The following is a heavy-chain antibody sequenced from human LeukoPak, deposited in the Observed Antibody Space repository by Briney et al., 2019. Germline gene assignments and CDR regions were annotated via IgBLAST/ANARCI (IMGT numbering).Heavy chain of an antibody. CDR2: ISSSGSTI. CDR3: ARRRYYGSGSYYNALMGNWFDP. D-gene: IGHD3-10*01. CDR1: GFTFSSYE. J-gene: IGHJ5*02. V-gene: IGHV3-48*03. Sequence: GGSLRLSCAASGFTFSSYELNWVRQAPGKGLEWVSYISSSGSTIYYADSVKGRFTISRDNAKNSLYLQMNSLRAEDTAVYYCARRRYYGSGSYYNALMGNWFDPWGQGTLVTVSS.